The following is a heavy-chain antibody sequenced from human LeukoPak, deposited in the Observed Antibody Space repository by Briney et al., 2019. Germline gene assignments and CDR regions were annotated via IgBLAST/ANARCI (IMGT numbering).Heavy chain of an antibody. V-gene: IGHV4-59*01. D-gene: IGHD2-15*01. CDR1: GGSISSYY. CDR3: ARGECSGGSCYLGPFDY. CDR2: IYYSGST. J-gene: IGHJ4*02. Sequence: SETLSRTCTVSGGSISSYYWSWIRQPPGKGLEWIGYIYYSGSTNYNPSLKSRVTISVDTSKNQFSLKLSSVTAADTAVYYCARGECSGGSCYLGPFDYWGQGTLVTVSS.